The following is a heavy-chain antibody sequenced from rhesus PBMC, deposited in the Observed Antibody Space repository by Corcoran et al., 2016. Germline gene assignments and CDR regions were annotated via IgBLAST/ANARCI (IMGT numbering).Heavy chain of an antibody. CDR2: ITNGGDRT. V-gene: IGHV3-178*01. Sequence: EVQLVESGGGLAKPGGSLRLSCAASGFTFSDYYMDWVRQAPGKGLEWVSRITNGGDRTWYADSVKNRFTISRENAKNTLYLQMNSLRPGDTAVYFCTRAHWGSDYLGQGVLVTVSS. CDR1: GFTFSDYY. J-gene: IGHJ4*01. D-gene: IGHD7-45*01. CDR3: TRAHWGSDY.